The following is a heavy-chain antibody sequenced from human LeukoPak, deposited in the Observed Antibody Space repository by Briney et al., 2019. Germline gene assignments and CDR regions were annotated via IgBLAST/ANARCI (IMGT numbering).Heavy chain of an antibody. CDR1: GFTFSIYA. D-gene: IGHD2-2*01. CDR3: AKDRPSEGYCSSTSCYPDY. CDR2: ISGSGGST. V-gene: IGHV3-23*01. Sequence: GGSLRLSCAASGFTFSIYAMSWVRQAPGKGLEWVSAISGSGGSTYYADSVKGRFTISRDNSKNTLYLQMNSLRAEDTAVYYCAKDRPSEGYCSSTSCYPDYWGQGTLVTVSS. J-gene: IGHJ4*02.